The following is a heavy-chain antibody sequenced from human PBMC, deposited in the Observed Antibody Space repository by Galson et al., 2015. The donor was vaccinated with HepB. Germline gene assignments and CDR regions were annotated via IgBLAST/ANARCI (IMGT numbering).Heavy chain of an antibody. CDR3: VRDGIYCRGGWCHPY. J-gene: IGHJ4*02. Sequence: SLRLSCAASGFSFSSYEMSWVRQAPGRGLQWVSYINNGGAILDYGGSVKGRFSISRDNAKNSLYPQMSNLRAGDTAIYYCVRDGIYCRGGWCHPYWGQGTLVSVSS. CDR2: INNGGAIL. D-gene: IGHD2-15*01. CDR1: GFSFSSYE. V-gene: IGHV3-48*03.